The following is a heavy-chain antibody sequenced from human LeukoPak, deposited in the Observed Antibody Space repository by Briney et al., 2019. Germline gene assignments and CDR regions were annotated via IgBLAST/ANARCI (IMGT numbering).Heavy chain of an antibody. CDR3: TRFPGYCSGGSCFKFDY. Sequence: GGSLRLSCTASGFTFGDYAMSWFRQAPGKGLEWVGFIRSKAYGGITEYAASVKGRFTISRDDSKSIAYLQMNSLKTEDTAVYYCTRFPGYCSGGSCFKFDYWGQGTLVTVSS. V-gene: IGHV3-49*03. D-gene: IGHD2-15*01. CDR1: GFTFGDYA. CDR2: IRSKAYGGIT. J-gene: IGHJ4*02.